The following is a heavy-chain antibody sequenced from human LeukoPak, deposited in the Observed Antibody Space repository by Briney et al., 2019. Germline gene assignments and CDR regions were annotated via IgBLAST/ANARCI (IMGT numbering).Heavy chain of an antibody. Sequence: PGGSLRLSCAASGFSLSTYALSWVRQAPGGGLEWVAAISGSGDKTYHADSVKGRFTISKDNSENRLSLRMDSLRAEDTAVYFCAKDTTAWWYHRAYMNVWGKGTTVTVSS. CDR2: ISGSGDKT. CDR3: AKDTTAWWYHRAYMNV. J-gene: IGHJ6*03. D-gene: IGHD2-15*01. V-gene: IGHV3-23*01. CDR1: GFSLSTYA.